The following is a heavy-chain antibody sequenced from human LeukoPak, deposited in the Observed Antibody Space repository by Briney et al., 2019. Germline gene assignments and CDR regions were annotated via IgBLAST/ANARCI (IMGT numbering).Heavy chain of an antibody. CDR1: GFTFSRYN. CDR2: ITSGSSHI. D-gene: IGHD1-26*01. V-gene: IGHV3-21*01. Sequence: PGGSLRLSCAASGFTFSRYNMNWVRQTPGQGREWVSSITSGSSHIYYADSVRGRFTISRDNAKSSLYLQMNSLRAEDTAVYYCARDPYSGSYGADYYYYMDVWGKGTTVTISS. J-gene: IGHJ6*03. CDR3: ARDPYSGSYGADYYYYMDV.